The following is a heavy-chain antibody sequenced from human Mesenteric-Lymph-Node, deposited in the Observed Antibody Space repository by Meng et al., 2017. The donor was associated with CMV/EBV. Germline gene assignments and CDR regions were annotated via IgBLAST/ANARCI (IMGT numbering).Heavy chain of an antibody. Sequence: GESLKISCAASGFNFSSYNMNWVRQAPGKGLEWVSSITSGSGSYIYHADTVKGRFTISRDNAKNSLYLQMNSLRAEDTAVYYCARANRVDPSAFWSGYDAIDIWGQGTMVTVSS. V-gene: IGHV3-21*01. D-gene: IGHD3-3*01. CDR1: GFNFSSYN. CDR2: ITSGSGSYI. CDR3: ARANRVDPSAFWSGYDAIDI. J-gene: IGHJ3*02.